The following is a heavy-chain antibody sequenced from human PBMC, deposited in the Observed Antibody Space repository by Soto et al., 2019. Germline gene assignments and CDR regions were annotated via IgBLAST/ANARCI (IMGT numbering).Heavy chain of an antibody. CDR3: ARDGDQWDRRFCDN. V-gene: IGHV1-18*01. Sequence: QVQLVQSAPELTKPGASVKVSCRVSGHISGHYGISWVRLRAGQGLEWMGWISAHRGHTNYAHKFRGRVTMTTDPSTATVSMELTNLLSDDTAVYFCARDGDQWDRRFCDNWGQGPLVTVSS. CDR1: GHISGHYG. D-gene: IGHD1-26*01. J-gene: IGHJ4*02. CDR2: ISAHRGHT.